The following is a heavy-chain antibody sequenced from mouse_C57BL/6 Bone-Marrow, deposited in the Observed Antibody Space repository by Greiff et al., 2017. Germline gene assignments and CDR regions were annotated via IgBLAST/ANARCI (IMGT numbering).Heavy chain of an antibody. V-gene: IGHV1-11*01. CDR2: IYPVSGDT. CDR3: GRERDGNDGGILDY. CDR1: GYTFTDYL. J-gene: IGHJ2*01. D-gene: IGHD2-2*01. Sequence: QVQLQESGAELASPGASVTLSCKASGYTFTDYLMNWVKKRPGRGLEWIGRIYPVSGDTNYNQKFMGKATFSVDRSSSTVYMQLTSLTSEDPAVYFCGRERDGNDGGILDYWGQGTTLTVSS.